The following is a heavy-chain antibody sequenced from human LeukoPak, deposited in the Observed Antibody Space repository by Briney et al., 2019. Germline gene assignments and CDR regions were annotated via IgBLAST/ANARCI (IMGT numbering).Heavy chain of an antibody. D-gene: IGHD1-1*01. Sequence: PGGSLRLSCVVSGFTFSTYNMNWVRQAPGKGLEWVSSISTGRSYIYYADSVTGRFTISRDNAKNSLYLQMNSLRAEDTAVYYCAGTDTTGYIPREWDYWYFDLWGRGTLVTVSS. J-gene: IGHJ2*01. CDR3: AGTDTTGYIPREWDYWYFDL. CDR2: ISTGRSYI. CDR1: GFTFSTYN. V-gene: IGHV3-21*01.